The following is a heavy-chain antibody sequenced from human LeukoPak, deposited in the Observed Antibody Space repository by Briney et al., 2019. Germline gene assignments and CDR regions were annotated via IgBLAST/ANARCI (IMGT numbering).Heavy chain of an antibody. J-gene: IGHJ6*02. Sequence: GGSLRLSCAASGFTFSSYGMHWVRQAPGKGLEWVAVISYDGSNKYYADSVKGRFTISRDNSKNTLYLQMNSLRAEDTAVYYCARESGDDYGMDVWGQGTTVTVSS. CDR2: ISYDGSNK. D-gene: IGHD3-10*01. V-gene: IGHV3-30*03. CDR3: ARESGDDYGMDV. CDR1: GFTFSSYG.